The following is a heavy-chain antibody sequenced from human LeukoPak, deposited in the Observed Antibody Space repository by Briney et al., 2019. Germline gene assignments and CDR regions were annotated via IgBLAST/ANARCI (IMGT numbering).Heavy chain of an antibody. CDR1: GFTFSSYS. CDR3: ARDSGALGTYHYDSSGYYYNV. D-gene: IGHD3-22*01. Sequence: GSLRLSCAASGFTFSSYSMNWVRQAPGRGLKWVSSISSSSSYIYYADSVKGRFTISRDNVKNSLYLQMNSLRAEDTAVYYCARDSGALGTYHYDSSGYYYNVWGQGTLVTVSS. J-gene: IGHJ4*02. V-gene: IGHV3-21*01. CDR2: ISSSSSYI.